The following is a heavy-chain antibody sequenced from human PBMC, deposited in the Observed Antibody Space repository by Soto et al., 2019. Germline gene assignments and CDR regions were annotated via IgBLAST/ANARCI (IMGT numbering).Heavy chain of an antibody. J-gene: IGHJ5*02. V-gene: IGHV4-31*03. Sequence: QVQLQESGPGLVKPSQTLSLTCPVSRGSIRSGGYYWSWIRQHPGKLLERIGYIYNSGSTYYNPSLKSRVTISADTSKNQFSLKLSSVTAADTAVYYCARDPAPWGQGTLVTVSS. CDR2: IYNSGST. CDR3: ARDPAP. CDR1: RGSIRSGGYY.